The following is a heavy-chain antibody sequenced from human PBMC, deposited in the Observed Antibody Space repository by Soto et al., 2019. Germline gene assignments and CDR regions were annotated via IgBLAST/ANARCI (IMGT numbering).Heavy chain of an antibody. CDR3: ARAYGSGSYLIDF. Sequence: QVQLVESGGNVVQPGGSLRLSCAAFGFTFSDYAMHWVRQSPGKGLEWVAIIWSDGNNKIYVDSVKGRFTTSRDNSKNTVYLQMNSLRAEDTAVYFFARAYGSGSYLIDFWGQGALVTVSS. D-gene: IGHD3-10*01. V-gene: IGHV3-33*01. J-gene: IGHJ4*02. CDR1: GFTFSDYA. CDR2: IWSDGNNK.